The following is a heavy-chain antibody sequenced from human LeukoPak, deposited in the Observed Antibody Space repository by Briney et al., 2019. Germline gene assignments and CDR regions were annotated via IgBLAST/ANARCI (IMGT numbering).Heavy chain of an antibody. Sequence: PSETLSLTCAVYGGSFSGYYWSWIRQPPGKGLEGIGEINHSGSTNYNPSLKSRVTISVDTSKNQFSLKLSSVTAADTAVYYCARGRRGSGNWFGPWGQGTLVTVSS. CDR2: INHSGST. CDR1: GGSFSGYY. CDR3: ARGRRGSGNWFGP. J-gene: IGHJ5*02. V-gene: IGHV4-34*01. D-gene: IGHD1-14*01.